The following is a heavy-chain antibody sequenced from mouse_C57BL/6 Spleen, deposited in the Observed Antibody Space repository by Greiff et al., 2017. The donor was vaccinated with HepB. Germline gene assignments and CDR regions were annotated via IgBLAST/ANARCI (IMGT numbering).Heavy chain of an antibody. CDR1: GYSITSGYY. Sequence: EVKLQESGPGLVKPSQSLSLTCSVTGYSITSGYYWNWIRQFPGNKLEWMGYISYDGSNNYNPSLKNRISITRDTSKNQFFLKLNSVTTEDTATYYCARRETIYYDYDWFAYWGQGTLVTVSA. J-gene: IGHJ3*01. D-gene: IGHD2-4*01. CDR2: ISYDGSN. CDR3: ARRETIYYDYDWFAY. V-gene: IGHV3-6*01.